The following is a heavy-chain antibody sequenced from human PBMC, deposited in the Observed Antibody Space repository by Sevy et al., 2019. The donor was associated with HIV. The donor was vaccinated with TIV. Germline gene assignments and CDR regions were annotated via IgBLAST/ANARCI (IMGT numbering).Heavy chain of an antibody. CDR1: GFTFSGSA. Sequence: GGSLRLSCAASGFTFSGSAMHWVRQASGKGLEWVGRIRSKANSYATAYAASVKGRFTISRDDSKNTAYLQMSSLKTDDTAVYYCTRQGDIVLVPAAIRGGFDIWGQGTMVTVSS. CDR3: TRQGDIVLVPAAIRGGFDI. D-gene: IGHD2-2*01. V-gene: IGHV3-73*01. CDR2: IRSKANSYAT. J-gene: IGHJ3*02.